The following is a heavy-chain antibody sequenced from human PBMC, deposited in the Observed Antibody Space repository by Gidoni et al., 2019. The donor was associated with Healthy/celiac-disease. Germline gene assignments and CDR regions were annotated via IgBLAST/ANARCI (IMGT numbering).Heavy chain of an antibody. V-gene: IGHV3-33*01. J-gene: IGHJ4*02. CDR2: IWYDGSNK. CDR3: ARDSGYDSSGYPIDY. Sequence: QVQLVESGGGVVQPGRSLRLSCAASGFTFSSYGMHWVRQAPGKGLEWVAVIWYDGSNKYYADSVKGRFTISRDNSKNTLYLQMNSLRAEDTAVYYCARDSGYDSSGYPIDYWGQGTLVTVSS. D-gene: IGHD3-22*01. CDR1: GFTFSSYG.